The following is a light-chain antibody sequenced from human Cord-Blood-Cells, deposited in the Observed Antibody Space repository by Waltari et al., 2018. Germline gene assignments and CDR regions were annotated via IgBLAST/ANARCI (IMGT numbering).Light chain of an antibody. V-gene: IGLV2-23*01. Sequence: QSALTQPASVSGSPGPSITISCTGTSRHVGSYNLLSWYQQHPGKAPKLMIYEGSKRPSGVSNRFSGSKSGNTASLTISGLQAEDEADYYCCSYAGSSSHVVFGGGTKLTVL. CDR1: SRHVGSYNL. CDR3: CSYAGSSSHVV. CDR2: EGS. J-gene: IGLJ2*01.